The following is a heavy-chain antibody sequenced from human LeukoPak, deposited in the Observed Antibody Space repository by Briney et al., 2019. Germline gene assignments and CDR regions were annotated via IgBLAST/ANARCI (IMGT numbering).Heavy chain of an antibody. CDR2: IGRTGATT. V-gene: IGHV3-23*01. D-gene: IGHD3-22*01. CDR3: AKDRPPDYDSSGSMIDN. J-gene: IGHJ4*02. CDR1: GFTFSSYA. Sequence: PGGSLRLSCAASGFTFSSYAMSWVRRAPGKGLEWVSAIGRTGATTYYADSVKGRFTISRDNSKNTLYLHMNSLRAEDTAVYHCAKDRPPDYDSSGSMIDNWGQGTLVTVSS.